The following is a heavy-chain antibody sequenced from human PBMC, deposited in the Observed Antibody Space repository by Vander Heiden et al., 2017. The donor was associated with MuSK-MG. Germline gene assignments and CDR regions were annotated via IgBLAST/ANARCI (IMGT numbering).Heavy chain of an antibody. J-gene: IGHJ3*01. CDR3: ARRPLTRYYAAKPHAFDV. CDR2: ISYSWST. D-gene: IGHD3-9*01. Sequence: QVQLQESGPGLVKPSETLSLTCSVSGGSISTYYWSWIRQPPGKGLEWIGYISYSWSTEYNPSLRRRVTISLDTSKNQLSLKLNSLAAAETALYYCARRPLTRYYAAKPHAFDVWGQGTMVTVSS. CDR1: GGSISTYY. V-gene: IGHV4-59*08.